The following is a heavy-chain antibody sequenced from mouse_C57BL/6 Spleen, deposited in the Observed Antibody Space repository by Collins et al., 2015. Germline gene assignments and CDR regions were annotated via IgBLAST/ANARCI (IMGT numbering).Heavy chain of an antibody. J-gene: IGHJ2*01. D-gene: IGHD2-10*02. CDR2: IWSGGST. Sequence: QVQLKQSGPGLVQPSQSLSITCTVSGFSLTSYGVHWVRQSPGKGLEWLGVIWSGGSTDYNAAFISRLSISKDNSKSQVFFKMNSLQASDTAIYYCARKGVSYGNYFDYWGQGTTLTVSS. V-gene: IGHV2-2*02. CDR3: ARKGVSYGNYFDY. CDR1: GFSLTSYG.